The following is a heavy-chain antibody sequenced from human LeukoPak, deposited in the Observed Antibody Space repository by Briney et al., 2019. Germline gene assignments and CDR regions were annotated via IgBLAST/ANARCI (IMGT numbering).Heavy chain of an antibody. V-gene: IGHV1-2*02. D-gene: IGHD3-3*01. CDR1: GYTFTGYY. Sequence: GASVKVSCKASGYTFTGYYMHWVRQAPGQGLEWMGWINPNSGGTNYAQKFQGRVTMTRDTSISTAYMEPSRLRSDDTAVYYCATWGYDFWSGYLLRGDYWGQGTLVTVSS. J-gene: IGHJ4*02. CDR2: INPNSGGT. CDR3: ATWGYDFWSGYLLRGDY.